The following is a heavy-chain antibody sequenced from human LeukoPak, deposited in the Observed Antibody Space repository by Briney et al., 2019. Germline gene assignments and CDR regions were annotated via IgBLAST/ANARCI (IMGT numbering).Heavy chain of an antibody. CDR2: IWYDGSNK. V-gene: IGHV3-33*01. CDR1: GFTFSSYG. Sequence: GGSLRLSCAASGFTFSSYGMHWVRQAPGKGLEWVAVIWYDGSNKYYADSVKGRFTISRDNSKNTLYLQMNSLRAEDTAVYYCARDVYGGQSYHFDYWGQGTLVTVSS. D-gene: IGHD4-23*01. J-gene: IGHJ4*02. CDR3: ARDVYGGQSYHFDY.